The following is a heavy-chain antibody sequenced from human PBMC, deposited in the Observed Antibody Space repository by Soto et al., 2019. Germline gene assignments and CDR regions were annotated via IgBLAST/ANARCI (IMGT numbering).Heavy chain of an antibody. CDR1: GFILSDCA. CDR3: ARDLSWGSNWYYYMDV. V-gene: IGHV3-48*01. CDR2: ISSSSSVI. J-gene: IGHJ6*03. D-gene: IGHD7-27*01. Sequence: EVQLVESGGGLVQPGGSLRLSCATSGFILSDCAMNWVRQAPGKGLEWVSYISSSSSVIDYADSVKGRFTVSRDNARKSLYLQMNRLRAGETAVYFCARDLSWGSNWYYYMDVWGKGTTVTVSS.